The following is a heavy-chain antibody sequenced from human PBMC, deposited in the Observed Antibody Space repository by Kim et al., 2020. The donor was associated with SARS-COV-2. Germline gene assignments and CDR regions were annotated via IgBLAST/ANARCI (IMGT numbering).Heavy chain of an antibody. CDR1: GYTFTSYA. CDR3: ARAMDVVVVAATGRPLYYYYGMDV. D-gene: IGHD2-15*01. CDR2: INTNTGNP. Sequence: ASVKVSCKASGYTFTSYAMNWVRQAPGQGLEWMGWINTNTGNPTYAQGFTGRFVFSLDTSVSTAYLQICSLKAEDTAVYYCARAMDVVVVAATGRPLYYYYGMDVWGQGTTVTVSS. V-gene: IGHV7-4-1*01. J-gene: IGHJ6*02.